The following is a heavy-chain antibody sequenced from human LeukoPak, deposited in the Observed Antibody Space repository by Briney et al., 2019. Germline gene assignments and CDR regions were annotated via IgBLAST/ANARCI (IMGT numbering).Heavy chain of an antibody. J-gene: IGHJ4*02. Sequence: GGSLRLSCAASGFTVSSNYMSWVRQAPGKGLEWVSVIYSGGSTYYADSVKGRFTLSRDESKNTVYMQMNSLRNEDTAVYYCAREPNYSSGRPMDYWGQGTLVTVSS. CDR1: GFTVSSNY. CDR2: IYSGGST. D-gene: IGHD3-22*01. V-gene: IGHV3-66*01. CDR3: AREPNYSSGRPMDY.